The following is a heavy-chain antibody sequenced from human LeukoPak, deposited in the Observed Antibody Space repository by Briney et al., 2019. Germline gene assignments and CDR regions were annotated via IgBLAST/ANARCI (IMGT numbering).Heavy chain of an antibody. CDR1: GGSISSSY. CDR3: AGHRGIFGVVSKWFDP. CDR2: IYCSGST. V-gene: IGHV4-59*08. D-gene: IGHD3-3*01. Sequence: SESLSLTCTVSGGSISSSYWSWIRQPPGKGLEWIGYIYCSGSTNYNPSLKSRVTISVDTSKNQFSLKLSSVTAADTAVYYCAGHRGIFGVVSKWFDPWGQGTRVTVSS. J-gene: IGHJ5*02.